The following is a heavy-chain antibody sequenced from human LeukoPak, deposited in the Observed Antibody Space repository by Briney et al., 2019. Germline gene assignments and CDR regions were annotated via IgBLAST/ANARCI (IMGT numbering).Heavy chain of an antibody. V-gene: IGHV3-30*03. CDR3: ATGDY. Sequence: GRSLRLSCAASGFTFSSYVMHWVRQAPGKGLEWVAVISYDGSNKYYADSVKGRFTISRDNSKNTLYLQMNSQRAEDTAVYYCATGDYWGQGTLVTVSS. CDR1: GFTFSSYV. J-gene: IGHJ4*02. CDR2: ISYDGSNK.